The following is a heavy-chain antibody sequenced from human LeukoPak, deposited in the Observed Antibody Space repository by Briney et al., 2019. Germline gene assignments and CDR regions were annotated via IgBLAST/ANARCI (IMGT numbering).Heavy chain of an antibody. J-gene: IGHJ4*02. CDR2: INHSGST. V-gene: IGHV4-34*01. CDR1: GGSFIGYY. Sequence: SETLSLTCAVYGGSFIGYYWSWIRQPPGKGLEWIGEINHSGSTNYNPSLKSRVTISVDTSKNQFSLKLSSVTAADTAVYYCARGPYCGGDCYSHLDYWGQETLVTVSS. D-gene: IGHD2-21*02. CDR3: ARGPYCGGDCYSHLDY.